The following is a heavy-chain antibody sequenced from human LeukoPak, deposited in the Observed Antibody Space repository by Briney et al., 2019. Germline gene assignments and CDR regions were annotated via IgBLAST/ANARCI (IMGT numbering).Heavy chain of an antibody. CDR2: IYHSGST. V-gene: IGHV4-30-2*01. CDR1: GGSISSGGYS. CDR3: ARDTVTMVRGVISNWFDP. Sequence: PSETLSLTCAVSGGSISSGGYSWSWIRQPPGKGLEWIGYIYHSGSTNYNPSLKSRVTISVDKSKNQFSLKLSSVTAADTAVYYCARDTVTMVRGVISNWFDPWGQGTLVTVSS. J-gene: IGHJ5*02. D-gene: IGHD3-10*01.